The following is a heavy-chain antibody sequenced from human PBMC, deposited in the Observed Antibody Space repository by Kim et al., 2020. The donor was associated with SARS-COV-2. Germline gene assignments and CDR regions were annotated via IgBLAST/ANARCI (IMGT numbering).Heavy chain of an antibody. V-gene: IGHV3-30*04. D-gene: IGHD3-9*01. CDR3: VDDILGVGHDAFDI. J-gene: IGHJ3*02. CDR2: ISNDGSNK. CDR1: GFTFSSYA. Sequence: GGSLRLSCAASGFTFSSYAMHWVRQAPGKGLEWVSDISNDGSNKYYADSVKGRFTISRDNSKNTLYLQMNSLRAEDTAVYYCVDDILGVGHDAFDIWGQGTMVTVSS.